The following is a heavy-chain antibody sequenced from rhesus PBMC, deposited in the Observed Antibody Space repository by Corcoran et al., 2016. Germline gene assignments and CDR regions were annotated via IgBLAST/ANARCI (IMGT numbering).Heavy chain of an antibody. V-gene: IGHV4-173*01. CDR2: ISGSSGST. J-gene: IGHJ4*01. D-gene: IGHD3-40*01. CDR1: ASSISSNY. CDR3: ARGASTIQ. Sequence: QLQLQESGPGLVQPSETLARTCAVSASSISSNYWTWIRQSLGKGLECIGRISGSSGSTDYNPSLKSRVTSSTDTSKNQFSLKLSSVTAADTAVYYCARGASTIQWGQGVLVTVSS.